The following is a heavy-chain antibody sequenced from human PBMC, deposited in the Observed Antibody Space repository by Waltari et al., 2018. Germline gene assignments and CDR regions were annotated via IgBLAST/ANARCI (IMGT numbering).Heavy chain of an antibody. J-gene: IGHJ4*02. Sequence: QAPGKGLVWVSRINSDGISTTYADSVSYADSVKGRFTISRDNAKNTLYLQMDSLRAEDTAVYFCARDPGVTAIHFDYWGQGTLVTVSS. CDR3: ARDPGVTAIHFDY. V-gene: IGHV3-74*01. CDR2: INSDGIST. D-gene: IGHD2-21*02.